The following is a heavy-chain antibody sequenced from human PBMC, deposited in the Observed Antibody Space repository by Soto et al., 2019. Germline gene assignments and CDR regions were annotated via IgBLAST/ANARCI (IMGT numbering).Heavy chain of an antibody. CDR1: GFTFSSYA. Sequence: QVQLVESGGGVVQPGRSLRLSCAASGFTFSSYALHWVRQTPGKGLEWVAVISYDGSNKYYADSVKGRFTISRDNSRNTLYLQMTGLRYEDTALYYCARGPSGWYVGDAFDIWGQGTVVTVSS. V-gene: IGHV3-30-3*01. D-gene: IGHD6-19*01. CDR2: ISYDGSNK. CDR3: ARGPSGWYVGDAFDI. J-gene: IGHJ3*02.